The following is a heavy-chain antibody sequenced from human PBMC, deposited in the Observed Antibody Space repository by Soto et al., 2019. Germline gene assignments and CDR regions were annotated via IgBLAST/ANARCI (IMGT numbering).Heavy chain of an antibody. CDR1: GFTFSSYG. CDR2: IWYDGSNK. V-gene: IGHV3-33*01. J-gene: IGHJ3*02. Sequence: QVQLVESGGGVVQPGRSLRLSCAASGFTFSSYGMHWVRQAPGKGLEWVAVIWYDGSNKYYADSVKGRFTISRDNSKNTLYLQMNSLRAEDTAVYYCARVTTGIVGANDIWGQGTMVTVSS. D-gene: IGHD1-26*01. CDR3: ARVTTGIVGANDI.